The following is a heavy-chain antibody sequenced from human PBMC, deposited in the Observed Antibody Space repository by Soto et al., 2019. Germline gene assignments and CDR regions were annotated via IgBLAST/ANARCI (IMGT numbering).Heavy chain of an antibody. CDR2: ISGSGGST. CDR1: GFTFSSHA. Sequence: GGSLRLSCAASGFTFSSHAMSWVRQAPGKGLEWVSAISGSGGSTYYADSVKGRFTISRDNSKNTLYLQMNSLRAEDTAVYYCAKDEIVATIWAGDFDYWGQGTLVTVSS. J-gene: IGHJ4*02. CDR3: AKDEIVATIWAGDFDY. V-gene: IGHV3-23*01. D-gene: IGHD5-12*01.